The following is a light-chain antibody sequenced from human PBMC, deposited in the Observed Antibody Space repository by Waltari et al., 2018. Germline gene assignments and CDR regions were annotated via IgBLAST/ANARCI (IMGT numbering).Light chain of an antibody. CDR3: CSYVTGDTWV. Sequence: QSALTQPASVSGSPGQSITISCTESSSDVGTYKFVSWYQQHPGKAPKLMIYAINQRPSGISNRFSGSKFGKTAVLTISGLQTDDEADYYCCSYVTGDTWVFGGGTRVAVL. CDR2: AIN. V-gene: IGLV2-23*02. J-gene: IGLJ3*02. CDR1: SSDVGTYKF.